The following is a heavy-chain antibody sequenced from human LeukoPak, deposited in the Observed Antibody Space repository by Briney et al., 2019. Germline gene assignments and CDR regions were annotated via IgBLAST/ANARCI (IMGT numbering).Heavy chain of an antibody. CDR3: ATGLAAAGNILGY. J-gene: IGHJ4*02. D-gene: IGHD6-13*01. V-gene: IGHV4-34*01. CDR1: GGSFSGYY. CDR2: INHSGST. Sequence: SETLSLTCAVYGGSFSGYYWSWIRQPPGKGLEWIGEINHSGSTNYNPSLKSRVTISVDTSKNQFSLKLSSVTAADTAVYYCATGLAAAGNILGYWGQGTLVTVSS.